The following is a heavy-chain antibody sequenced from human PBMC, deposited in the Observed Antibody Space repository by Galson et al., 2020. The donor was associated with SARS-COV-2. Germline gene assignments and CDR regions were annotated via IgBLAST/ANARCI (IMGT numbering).Heavy chain of an antibody. CDR3: ARDPSEDYFGSGSLDY. CDR1: GFIFSSYG. V-gene: IGHV3-33*01. D-gene: IGHD3-10*01. J-gene: IGHJ4*02. CDR2: IWYDGSTL. Sequence: GESLKISCAASGFIFSSYGMHWVRQAPGTGLEWVAVIWYDGSTLYYSDSVRGRFTISRDNSKNTLYLQMNSLRAEDTAVYYCARDPSEDYFGSGSLDYWGQGTLVTVSS.